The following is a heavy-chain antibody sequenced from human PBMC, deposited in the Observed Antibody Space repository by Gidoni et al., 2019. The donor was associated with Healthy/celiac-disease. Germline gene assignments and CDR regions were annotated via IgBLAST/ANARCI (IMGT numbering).Heavy chain of an antibody. Sequence: QVQLVQSGAEVTKPGSSVKVSCKASGGTFSSYAISWVRQAPGQGLEWMGGIIPIFGTANYAQKFQGRVTITADESTSTAYMELSSLRSEDTAVYYCARERLGTYDILTGYYLYGMDVWGQGTTVTVSS. CDR3: ARERLGTYDILTGYYLYGMDV. D-gene: IGHD3-9*01. V-gene: IGHV1-69*01. CDR1: GGTFSSYA. CDR2: IIPIFGTA. J-gene: IGHJ6*02.